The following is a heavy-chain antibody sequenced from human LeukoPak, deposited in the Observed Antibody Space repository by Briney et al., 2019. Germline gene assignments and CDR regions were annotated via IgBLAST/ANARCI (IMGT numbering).Heavy chain of an antibody. J-gene: IGHJ4*02. Sequence: GGSLRLSCAASGFTFSSYGMHWVRQAPGKGLEWVAVISYDGSNKYYADSVKGRFTISRDNSKNTLYLQMNSLRAEDTAVYYCAKDDPLRYFDWLALDYWGQGTLVTVSS. CDR1: GFTFSSYG. V-gene: IGHV3-30*18. CDR3: AKDDPLRYFDWLALDY. CDR2: ISYDGSNK. D-gene: IGHD3-9*01.